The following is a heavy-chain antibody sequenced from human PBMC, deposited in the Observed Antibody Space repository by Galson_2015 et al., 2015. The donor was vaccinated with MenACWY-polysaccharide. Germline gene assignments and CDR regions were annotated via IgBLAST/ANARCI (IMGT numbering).Heavy chain of an antibody. CDR3: ARDLWFTVTTLNYYGMDV. V-gene: IGHV1-18*01. Sequence: SVKVSCKASGYMFTTYGISWVRQAPGQGLEWMGWINSYNGNASYAQKLQGRVIMTTDTSTTTAYMELRSLRSDDTAVYYCARDLWFTVTTLNYYGMDVWGQGTTVTVSS. CDR1: GYMFTTYG. CDR2: INSYNGNA. J-gene: IGHJ6*02. D-gene: IGHD4-17*01.